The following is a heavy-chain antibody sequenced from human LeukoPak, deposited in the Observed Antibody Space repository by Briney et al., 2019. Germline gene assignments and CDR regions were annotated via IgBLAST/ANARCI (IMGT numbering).Heavy chain of an antibody. Sequence: GASVKVSCKASGYTFIDYYVHWVRQAPGPGLDRMGWINTNSGGTNYAQKSQGSVTMSRETSITTAYRDFISVRSDDTAVYYCVRGTGSSWFDYWGQGALVTVSS. D-gene: IGHD6-13*01. J-gene: IGHJ4*02. V-gene: IGHV1-2*02. CDR1: GYTFIDYY. CDR2: INTNSGGT. CDR3: VRGTGSSWFDY.